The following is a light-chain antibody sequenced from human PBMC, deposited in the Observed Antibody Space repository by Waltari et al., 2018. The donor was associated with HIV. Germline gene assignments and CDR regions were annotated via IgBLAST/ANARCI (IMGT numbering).Light chain of an antibody. J-gene: IGKJ2*01. CDR3: QQYNSYPYP. Sequence: DIQMTQSPSTLSASVGDRVTIPCRASQRMSSWLAWYQQKAGKAPKLLIYKASSLESGVPSMFSGRGSGTEFTLTISSLQPDDFSTYYCQQYNSYPYPFGQGTKLEIK. CDR2: KAS. V-gene: IGKV1-5*03. CDR1: QRMSSW.